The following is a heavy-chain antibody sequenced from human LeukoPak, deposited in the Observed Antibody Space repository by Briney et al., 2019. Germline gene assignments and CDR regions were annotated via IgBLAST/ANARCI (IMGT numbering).Heavy chain of an antibody. D-gene: IGHD3-10*01. CDR3: ARDTGGYYGSGTDAFDI. Sequence: PGGSLRLSCAASGFTFDDYVMSWVRQAPGKGLEWVANIKQDGSEKYYVDSVKGRFTISRDNAKNSLYLQMNSLRAEDTAVYYCARDTGGYYGSGTDAFDIWGQGTMVTVSS. CDR1: GFTFDDYV. CDR2: IKQDGSEK. J-gene: IGHJ3*02. V-gene: IGHV3-7*01.